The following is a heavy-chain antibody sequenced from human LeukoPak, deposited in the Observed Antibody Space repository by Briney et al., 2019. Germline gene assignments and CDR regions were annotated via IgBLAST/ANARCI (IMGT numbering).Heavy chain of an antibody. Sequence: GGSLRLSCAASGLTFTYFWMNWVRLAPGRGLEWLANIKPDGSERYYVDSVKGRFAISRDNAKNEVYLEMNSLRAEDTGVYYCSGRDSSRSPRAYWGQGTLVSVSS. CDR2: IKPDGSER. CDR3: SGRDSSRSPRAY. CDR1: GLTFTYFW. V-gene: IGHV3-7*01. J-gene: IGHJ4*02. D-gene: IGHD2-2*01.